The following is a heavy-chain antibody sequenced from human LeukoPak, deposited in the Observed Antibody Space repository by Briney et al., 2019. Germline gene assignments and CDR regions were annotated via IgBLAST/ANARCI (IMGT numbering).Heavy chain of an antibody. D-gene: IGHD4-23*01. CDR3: ARDQNGNYYYYYGMDV. J-gene: IGHJ6*02. Sequence: SQTLSLTCTVSGGSISSGDYYWTWIRQPPGKGLEWIGYIYYSGSTYYNPSLKSRVTTSVDTSKNQFSLKLSSVTAADTAVYYCARDQNGNYYYYYGMDVWGRGTTVTVSS. CDR2: IYYSGST. V-gene: IGHV4-30-4*01. CDR1: GGSISSGDYY.